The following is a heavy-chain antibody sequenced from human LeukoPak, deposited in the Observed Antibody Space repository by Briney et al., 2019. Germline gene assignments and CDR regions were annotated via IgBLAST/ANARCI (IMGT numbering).Heavy chain of an antibody. D-gene: IGHD1-20*01. CDR3: ARGLTGTTLYYFDY. Sequence: GASVKVSCKASGYTFTGYYMHWVRQAPGQGLEWMGWINPNSGGTNYAQKFQGRVTMTRDTSISTAYMELSRLRSDDTAVYYCARGLTGTTLYYFDYWGQGTLVTVFS. CDR1: GYTFTGYY. J-gene: IGHJ4*02. V-gene: IGHV1-2*02. CDR2: INPNSGGT.